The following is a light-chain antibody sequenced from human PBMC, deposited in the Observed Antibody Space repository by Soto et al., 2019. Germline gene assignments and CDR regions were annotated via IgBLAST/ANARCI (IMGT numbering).Light chain of an antibody. J-gene: IGLJ1*01. CDR1: SSDVGTYDY. CDR2: EVS. CDR3: SSYTTSSTYV. Sequence: QSALTQPASVSGSPGQSITISCTGTSSDVGTYDYVSWYQQHPGKAPKLLIFEVSNRPSGVSTRFSGSKSVNTASLTISGLQAEDEADYYCSSYTTSSTYVFGTGTKLTVL. V-gene: IGLV2-14*01.